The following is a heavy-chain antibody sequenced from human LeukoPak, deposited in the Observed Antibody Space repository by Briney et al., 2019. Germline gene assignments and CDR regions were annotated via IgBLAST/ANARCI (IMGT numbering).Heavy chain of an antibody. CDR3: ARPISSGWSSNWFDP. D-gene: IGHD6-19*01. Sequence: ASVKVSCKASGYTFTSYAMNWVRQAPGQGLEWMGWIHTNTGNPTYAQGFTGRFVFSLDTSVSTAYLQISSLKAEDTAVYYCARPISSGWSSNWFDPWGQGTLVTVSS. J-gene: IGHJ5*02. CDR1: GYTFTSYA. V-gene: IGHV7-4-1*02. CDR2: IHTNTGNP.